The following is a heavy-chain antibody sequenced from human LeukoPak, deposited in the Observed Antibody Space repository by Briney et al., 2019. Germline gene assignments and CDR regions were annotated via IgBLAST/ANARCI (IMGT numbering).Heavy chain of an antibody. J-gene: IGHJ3*02. D-gene: IGHD1-1*01. CDR2: INHSGST. V-gene: IGHV4-34*01. CDR3: ARRGVQLERRRSGAFDI. Sequence: GSLRLSCAASGFTFSSYGMSWVRQAPGKGLEWIGEINHSGSTNYNPSLKSRVTISVDTSKNQFSLKLSSVTAADTAVYYCARRGVQLERRRSGAFDIWGQGTMVTVSS. CDR1: GFTFSSYG.